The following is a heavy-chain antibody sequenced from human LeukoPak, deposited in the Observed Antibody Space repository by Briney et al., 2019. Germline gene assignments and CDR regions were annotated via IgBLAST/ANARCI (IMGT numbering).Heavy chain of an antibody. Sequence: GWSLRLSCAASGFTFSSYAMHWVRQAPAKGLEWVAVISYDGSNKYYADSVKGRFTISRDNSKNTLYLQMNSLRAEDTAVYYCARDPYDYWGQGTLVTVSS. J-gene: IGHJ4*02. CDR3: ARDPYDY. V-gene: IGHV3-30-3*01. CDR1: GFTFSSYA. CDR2: ISYDGSNK.